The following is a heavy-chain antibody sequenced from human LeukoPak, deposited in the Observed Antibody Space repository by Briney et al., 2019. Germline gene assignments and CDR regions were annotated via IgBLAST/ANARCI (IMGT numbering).Heavy chain of an antibody. D-gene: IGHD6-19*01. J-gene: IGHJ4*02. CDR2: IKPSGGST. CDR3: AREPGSGWFFDY. V-gene: IGHV1-46*04. Sequence: ASVKVLCKASGYTFTSYYMRGVRQPPPQGREWMGIIKPSGGSTSYAQKLQGRVTMTRDTSTSTVYMELSSLRSEDPAVYYCAREPGSGWFFDYWGQGTLVTVSS. CDR1: GYTFTSYY.